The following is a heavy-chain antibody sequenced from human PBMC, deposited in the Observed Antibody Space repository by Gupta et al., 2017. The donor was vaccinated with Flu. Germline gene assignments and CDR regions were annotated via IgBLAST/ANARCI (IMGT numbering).Heavy chain of an antibody. CDR2: IYPGDSDT. CDR1: GYSFTSYW. Sequence: EVQLVQSGAEVKKPGESLKISCKGSGYSFTSYWIGWVRQMPGKGLEWMGIIYPGDSDTRYSPSFQGQVTISADKSISTAYLQWSSLKASDTAMYYCARFLEPYSSGWYSEYYFDYWGQGTLVTVSS. J-gene: IGHJ4*02. V-gene: IGHV5-51*01. D-gene: IGHD6-19*01. CDR3: ARFLEPYSSGWYSEYYFDY.